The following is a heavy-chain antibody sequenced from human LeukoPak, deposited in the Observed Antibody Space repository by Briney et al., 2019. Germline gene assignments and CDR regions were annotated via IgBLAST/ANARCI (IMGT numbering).Heavy chain of an antibody. Sequence: SETLSLTCTVSGYSISSGYYWGWIRQPPGKGLEWIGSIYHSGSTYYNPSLKSRVTISVDTSKNQFSLKLSSVTAADTAVYYCARGVPSYSSGWYQGGNYFDYWGQGTLVTVSS. CDR2: IYHSGST. CDR3: ARGVPSYSSGWYQGGNYFDY. V-gene: IGHV4-38-2*02. J-gene: IGHJ4*02. CDR1: GYSISSGYY. D-gene: IGHD6-19*01.